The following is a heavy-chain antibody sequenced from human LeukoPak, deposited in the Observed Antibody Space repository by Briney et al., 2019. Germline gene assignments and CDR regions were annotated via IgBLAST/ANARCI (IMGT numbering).Heavy chain of an antibody. D-gene: IGHD6-19*01. J-gene: IGHJ4*02. Sequence: ASVKVSCKASGYTFTSYDINWVRQATGQGPEWMGWMNPNSGNTGYAQKLQGRDTITRNTSLSTAYMDQCTPRSQDTAVYYSARVAVADGSLDYWGQGTLVSVCS. CDR2: MNPNSGNT. CDR3: ARVAVADGSLDY. CDR1: GYTFTSYD. V-gene: IGHV1-8*03.